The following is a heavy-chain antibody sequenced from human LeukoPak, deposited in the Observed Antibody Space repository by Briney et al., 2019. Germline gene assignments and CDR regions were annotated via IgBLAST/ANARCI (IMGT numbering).Heavy chain of an antibody. V-gene: IGHV1-18*01. CDR1: GGTFSSYA. Sequence: ASVKVSCKASGGTFSSYAISWVRQAPGQGLEWMGWISAYNGNTNYPQKLQGRVTMTTDTSTNTAYMDLRSLRSDDTAVYYCARAIASTDSRYSYYYYMDVWGKGTTVTVSS. J-gene: IGHJ6*03. CDR3: ARAIASTDSRYSYYYYMDV. D-gene: IGHD6-13*01. CDR2: ISAYNGNT.